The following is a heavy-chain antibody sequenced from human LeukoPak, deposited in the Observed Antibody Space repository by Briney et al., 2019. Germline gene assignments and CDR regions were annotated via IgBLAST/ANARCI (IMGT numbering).Heavy chain of an antibody. CDR3: TRVQAGRSGLMDV. V-gene: IGHV3-74*03. Sequence: GGSLCLSCAASGFSLSGYWMHWVRQIPGKGLMWVARIGSDGSGTTYADPVKGRFTISRDNSKNTLYLQMNSLRDEDAAVYHCTRVQAGRSGLMDVWGRGTTVTVSS. J-gene: IGHJ6*02. CDR1: GFSLSGYW. CDR2: IGSDGSGT.